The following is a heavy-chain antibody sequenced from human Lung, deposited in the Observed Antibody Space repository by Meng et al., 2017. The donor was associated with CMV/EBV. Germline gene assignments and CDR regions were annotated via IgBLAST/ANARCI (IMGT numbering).Heavy chain of an antibody. Sequence: QVQLVQSGAEVKKPGASLKVSCKASDYTFTGYGVCWVRQAPGQGLEWMAWLGAHPGDTSHAPKFLSRVTVTADTATATAYMELRSLRSDDTAVYYCARGTPGRSYCDYWGLGTLGHRLL. CDR3: ARGTPGRSYCDY. CDR1: DYTFTGYG. V-gene: IGHV1-18*01. J-gene: IGHJ4*02. CDR2: LGAHPGDT. D-gene: IGHD3-10*01.